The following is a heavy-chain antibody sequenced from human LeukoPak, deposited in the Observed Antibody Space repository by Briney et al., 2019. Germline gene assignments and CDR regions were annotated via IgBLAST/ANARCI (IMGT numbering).Heavy chain of an antibody. CDR3: AREYSGSYSVFDY. Sequence: PSQTLSLTCTVSGGSISSGSYYWSWIRQPPGKGLEWVGYIYYSGSTNYNPSLKSRVTISVDTSKNQFSLKLSSVTAADTAVYYCAREYSGSYSVFDYWGQGTLVTVSS. V-gene: IGHV4-61*01. D-gene: IGHD1-26*01. J-gene: IGHJ4*02. CDR2: IYYSGST. CDR1: GGSISSGSYY.